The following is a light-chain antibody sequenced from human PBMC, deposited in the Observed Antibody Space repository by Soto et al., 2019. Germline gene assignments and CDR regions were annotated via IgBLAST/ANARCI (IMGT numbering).Light chain of an antibody. CDR2: VAS. CDR3: QQYNVWPLT. Sequence: EIVMTQSPATLSVSPGERATLSCRASQSVSSNLAWYQQKPGQTPKLLIYVASNRATGIPASFSGSGSGTEFTLTISSLQSEDFAVYYCQQYNVWPLTFGGGTKVEFK. V-gene: IGKV3-15*01. CDR1: QSVSSN. J-gene: IGKJ4*01.